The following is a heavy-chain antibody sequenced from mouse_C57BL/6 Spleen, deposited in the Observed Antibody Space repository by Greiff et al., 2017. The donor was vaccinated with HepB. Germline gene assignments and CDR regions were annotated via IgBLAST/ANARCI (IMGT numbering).Heavy chain of an antibody. J-gene: IGHJ4*01. CDR3: ARSDYGSSLDY. CDR1: GYAFSSSW. CDR2: IYPGDGDT. D-gene: IGHD1-1*01. V-gene: IGHV1-82*01. Sequence: VKLQQSGPELVKPGASVKISCKASGYAFSSSWMNWVKQRPGKGLEWIGRIYPGDGDTNYNGKFKGKATLTADKSSSTAYMQLSSLTSEDSAVYFCARSDYGSSLDYWGQGTSVTVSS.